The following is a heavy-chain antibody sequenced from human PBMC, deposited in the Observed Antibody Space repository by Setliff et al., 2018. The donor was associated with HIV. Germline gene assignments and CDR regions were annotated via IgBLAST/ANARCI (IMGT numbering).Heavy chain of an antibody. Sequence: ASVKVSCKAYGYTFTAYYMHWVRQAPGQGLEWMGWINPNSGGTNYAQKFRGRVTMTRDTSINTAHMYLSSLRSDDTAIYFCARGTDFWSGSSNFDCWGQGTQVTVSS. CDR2: INPNSGGT. CDR1: GYTFTAYY. CDR3: ARGTDFWSGSSNFDC. V-gene: IGHV1-2*02. J-gene: IGHJ4*02. D-gene: IGHD3-3*01.